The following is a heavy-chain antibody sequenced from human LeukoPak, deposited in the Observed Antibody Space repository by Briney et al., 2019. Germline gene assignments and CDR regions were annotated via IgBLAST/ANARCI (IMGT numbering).Heavy chain of an antibody. CDR2: ISWNGGTT. J-gene: IGHJ1*01. CDR3: ARVSSGSWGHLQH. V-gene: IGHV3-43D*03. D-gene: IGHD6-13*01. CDR1: GFTFDDYG. Sequence: PGGSLRLSCAASGFTFDDYGMHWVRQAPGKGLEWVSFISWNGGTTYYADSVKGRFTISRDKSKNSLYLQMNSLRAEDTALYYCARVSSGSWGHLQHWGQGTLVTVSS.